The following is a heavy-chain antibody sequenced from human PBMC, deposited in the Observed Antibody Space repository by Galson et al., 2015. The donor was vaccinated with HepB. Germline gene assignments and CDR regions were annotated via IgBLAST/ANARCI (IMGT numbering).Heavy chain of an antibody. D-gene: IGHD6-19*01. CDR1: GFTVSSNY. CDR3: ARLGYSSASIDY. V-gene: IGHV3-66*01. Sequence: SLRLSCAASGFTVSSNYMSWVRQAPGKGLEWVSVIYSGGSANYADSVKGRFTISRDNSKNTLYLQMNSLRAEDTAVYYCARLGYSSASIDYWGQGTLVTGSS. CDR2: IYSGGSA. J-gene: IGHJ4*02.